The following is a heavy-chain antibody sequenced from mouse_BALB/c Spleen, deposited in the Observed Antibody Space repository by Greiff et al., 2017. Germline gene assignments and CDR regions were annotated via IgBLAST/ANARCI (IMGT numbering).Heavy chain of an antibody. J-gene: IGHJ3*01. CDR3: ARRGVSTMITTGPWFAY. V-gene: IGHV5-12-2*01. CDR2: ISNGGGST. Sequence: EVKLMESGGGLVQPGGSLKLSCAASGFTFSSYTMSWVRQTPEKRLEWVAYISNGGGSTYYPDTVKGRFTISRDNAKNTLYLQMSSLKSEDTAMYYCARRGVSTMITTGPWFAYWGQGTLVTVSA. CDR1: GFTFSSYT. D-gene: IGHD2-4*01.